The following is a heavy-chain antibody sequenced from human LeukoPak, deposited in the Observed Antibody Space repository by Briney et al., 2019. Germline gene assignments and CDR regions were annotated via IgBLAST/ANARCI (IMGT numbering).Heavy chain of an antibody. D-gene: IGHD3-9*01. J-gene: IGHJ6*03. CDR1: GGSISSSSYY. Sequence: SSETLSLTCTVSGGSISSSSYYWGWIRQPPGKELEWIGSIYYSGSTYYNPSLKSRVTISVDTSKNQFSLKLSSVTAADTAVYYCARAVRYFDWLFVEGYYYMDVWGKGTTVTISS. CDR2: IYYSGST. CDR3: ARAVRYFDWLFVEGYYYMDV. V-gene: IGHV4-39*01.